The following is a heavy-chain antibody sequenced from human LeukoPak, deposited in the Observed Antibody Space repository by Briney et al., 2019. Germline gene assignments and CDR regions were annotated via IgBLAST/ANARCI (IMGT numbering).Heavy chain of an antibody. J-gene: IGHJ4*02. Sequence: SETLSLTCAVSGGSISSYYWSWIRQPPGKGLEWIGYIYSSGSTNYSPSLKSRVTIAVDTSKNQFSLKLSSVTAADTAVYYCARHYRPYFFDYWGRESWSPSPQ. CDR3: ARHYRPYFFDY. CDR1: GGSISSYY. V-gene: IGHV4-59*01. D-gene: IGHD3-16*02. CDR2: IYSSGST.